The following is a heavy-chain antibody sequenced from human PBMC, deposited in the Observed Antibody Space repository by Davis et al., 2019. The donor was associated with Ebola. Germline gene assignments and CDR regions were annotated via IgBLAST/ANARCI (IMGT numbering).Heavy chain of an antibody. D-gene: IGHD4-23*01. V-gene: IGHV3-11*06. Sequence: GGSLRLSCVASGFTVSSDYMSWIRQAPGKGPEWVSSISSSASYKNYADSVKGRFTISRDDAKKSLYLQMDSLRAEDTAVYYCAQQLGDYGGNALRYWGQGTLVTVSS. CDR1: GFTVSSDY. J-gene: IGHJ4*02. CDR2: ISSSASYK. CDR3: AQQLGDYGGNALRY.